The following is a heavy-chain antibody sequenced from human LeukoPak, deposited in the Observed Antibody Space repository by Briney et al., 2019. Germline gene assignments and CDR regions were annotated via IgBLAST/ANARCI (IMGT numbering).Heavy chain of an antibody. J-gene: IGHJ3*02. D-gene: IGHD1-26*01. CDR3: ARELKHSGSYHDSFYI. CDR2: ISYDGSNK. CDR1: GFTFSSYA. V-gene: IGHV3-30*04. Sequence: PGRSLRLSCAASGFTFSSYAMHWVRQAPGKGLEWVAVISYDGSNKYYADSVKGRFTISRDNSKNTLYLQMNRLRAEDTAVYYFARELKHSGSYHDSFYIWGQGTMVTVSS.